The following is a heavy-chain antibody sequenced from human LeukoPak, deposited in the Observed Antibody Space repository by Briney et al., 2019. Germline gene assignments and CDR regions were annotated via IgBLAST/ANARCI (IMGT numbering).Heavy chain of an antibody. V-gene: IGHV1-8*03. D-gene: IGHD2-2*01. J-gene: IGHJ6*03. Sequence: GASVKVSCKASGYTFTSYDINWVRQATGQGLEWMGWMNPNSGKTGYAQKCQGRVTITRNTSISTASMELSSLRSEDTAMYYCARVIVPAARSLYYYYMDVWGKGTTVTVSS. CDR1: GYTFTSYD. CDR3: ARVIVPAARSLYYYYMDV. CDR2: MNPNSGKT.